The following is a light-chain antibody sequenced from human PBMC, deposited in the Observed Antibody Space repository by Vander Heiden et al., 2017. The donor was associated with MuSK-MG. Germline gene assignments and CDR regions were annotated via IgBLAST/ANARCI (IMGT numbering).Light chain of an antibody. CDR3: SSYTSSSTYVV. V-gene: IGLV2-14*01. CDR1: SSDVGGYNY. J-gene: IGLJ2*01. CDR2: DVS. Sequence: QSALTQPASVSGSPGQSITISCTGTSSDVGGYNYVSWYQPPPGKAPKVMIYDVSNRPSGVSNRFSGSKSGNTASLTISGLQPEDEADYYCSSYTSSSTYVVFGGGTKLTVL.